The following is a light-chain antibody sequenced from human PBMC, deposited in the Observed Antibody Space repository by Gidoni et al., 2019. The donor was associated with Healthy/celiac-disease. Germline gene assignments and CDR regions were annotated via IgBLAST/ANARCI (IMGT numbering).Light chain of an antibody. CDR3: QQSYSTLTWT. Sequence: GDRVTITCRASQNISSYLNWYQQKPGKAPKLLIYAASSLQSGVPSRFSGSGSGTDFTLTISSLQPEDFATYYCQQSYSTLTWTFGQGTKVEIK. J-gene: IGKJ1*01. CDR2: AAS. V-gene: IGKV1-39*01. CDR1: QNISSY.